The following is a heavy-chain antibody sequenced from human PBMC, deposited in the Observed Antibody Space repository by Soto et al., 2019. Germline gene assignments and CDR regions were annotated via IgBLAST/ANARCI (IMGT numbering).Heavy chain of an antibody. CDR3: ARRYGGAFDI. V-gene: IGHV4-59*08. Sequence: SETLSLTCTVSGGSIRSYYWSWIRQPPGKGLEWIGYIYYSGSTNYNPSLKSRVTISVDTSKNQFSLKLSSVTAADTAVYYCARRYGGAFDICGQGTMVTVSS. CDR1: GGSIRSYY. J-gene: IGHJ3*02. D-gene: IGHD4-17*01. CDR2: IYYSGST.